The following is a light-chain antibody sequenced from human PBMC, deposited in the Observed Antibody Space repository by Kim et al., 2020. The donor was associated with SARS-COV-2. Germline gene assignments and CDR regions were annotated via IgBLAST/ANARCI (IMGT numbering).Light chain of an antibody. CDR3: AAWDASLNGVV. CDR1: SSNIGSNT. V-gene: IGLV1-44*01. CDR2: RNN. Sequence: QSVTISCSGSSSNIGSNTVNWYQQLPGTAPKLLIYRNNQRPSGVPDRFSGSKSGTSASLAISGLQSEDEADYYCAAWDASLNGVVFGGGTQLTVL. J-gene: IGLJ2*01.